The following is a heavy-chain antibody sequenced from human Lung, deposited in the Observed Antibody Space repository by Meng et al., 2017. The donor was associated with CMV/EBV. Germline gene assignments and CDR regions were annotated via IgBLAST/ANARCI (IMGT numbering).Heavy chain of an antibody. V-gene: IGHV3-15*07. CDR1: GLTFTNSW. CDR3: TSGNGKSDCDY. CDR2: IQTVTGGRTT. J-gene: IGHJ4*02. Sequence: ASGLTFTNSWMNWGRQAPGEGLEWVGSIQTVTGGRTTGCLAPVRGRFTISRDDSESTVYLQMNSLKPEDTAMYYCTSGNGKSDCDYWGQGTLVTVSS.